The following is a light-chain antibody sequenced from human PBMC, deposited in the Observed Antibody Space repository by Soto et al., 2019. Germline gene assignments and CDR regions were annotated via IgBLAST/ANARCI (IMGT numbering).Light chain of an antibody. CDR2: DVS. CDR3: SSYTSSNTYV. V-gene: IGLV2-14*03. J-gene: IGLJ1*01. Sequence: QSALTQPASVSGSPGQSITISCTGTSSDLGGYNYVSWYQQHPGKAPKLMVYDVSNRPSGVSYRFSGSKSGNTASLTISGLQAEDEPDYYCSSYTSSNTYVFGTGTKLTVL. CDR1: SSDLGGYNY.